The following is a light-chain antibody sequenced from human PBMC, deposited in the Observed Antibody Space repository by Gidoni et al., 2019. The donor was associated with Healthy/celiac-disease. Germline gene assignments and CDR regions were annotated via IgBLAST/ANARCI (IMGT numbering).Light chain of an antibody. V-gene: IGKV3-11*01. Sequence: DIVLTQSPATLSLSPGERATLTCRASQSVSSYLAWYQQKPGQAPRLLIYDASNSATGIPARSSVSGSGTDSTLTITSLGPEYFAVYYYQQRSNWPLFTFXPXTKVXIK. J-gene: IGKJ3*01. CDR1: QSVSSY. CDR2: DAS. CDR3: QQRSNWPLFT.